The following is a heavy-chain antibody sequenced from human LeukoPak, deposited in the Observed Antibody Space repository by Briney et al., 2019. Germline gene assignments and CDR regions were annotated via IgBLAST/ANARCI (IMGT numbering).Heavy chain of an antibody. D-gene: IGHD6-25*01. Sequence: GGSLRLSCAASGFTFSDYYMSWIRQAPGKGLEWVSYISSSSSYTNYADSVKGRFTISRDNAKNSLYLQMNSLRAEDTAVYYCASIAAAGSVGYYYYGMDVWGKGTTVTVSS. V-gene: IGHV3-11*06. J-gene: IGHJ6*04. CDR1: GFTFSDYY. CDR3: ASIAAAGSVGYYYYGMDV. CDR2: ISSSSSYT.